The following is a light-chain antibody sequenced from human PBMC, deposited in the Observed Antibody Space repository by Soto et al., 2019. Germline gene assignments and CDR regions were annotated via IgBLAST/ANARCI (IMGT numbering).Light chain of an antibody. J-gene: IGKJ5*01. CDR1: QSAGNF. Sequence: EIVMTQSPATLSVSPGETASLSCRASQSAGNFLAWYQQKPGQAPRLLIYGASSRATGIPDRFSGSGSGTDFTLTISRLEPEDFAVYYCQQYGSSPPYTFGQGTRLEIK. CDR2: GAS. CDR3: QQYGSSPPYT. V-gene: IGKV3-20*01.